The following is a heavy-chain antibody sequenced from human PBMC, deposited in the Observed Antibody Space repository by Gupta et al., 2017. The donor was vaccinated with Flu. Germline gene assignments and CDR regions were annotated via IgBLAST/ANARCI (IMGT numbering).Heavy chain of an antibody. CDR3: ARDRGSSGYSDYDS. CDR2: ITPTTSYT. Sequence: TNWVRQGQGKGLEWVASITPTTSYTNYADAVRGRCTISRDNAKGSLFLQMNGLTAEDTALYFCARDRGSSGYSDYDSWGQGTLVTVSS. J-gene: IGHJ5*01. D-gene: IGHD5-12*01. V-gene: IGHV3-21*01.